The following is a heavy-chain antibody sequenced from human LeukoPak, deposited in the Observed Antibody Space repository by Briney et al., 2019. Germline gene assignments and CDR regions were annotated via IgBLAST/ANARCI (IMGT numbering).Heavy chain of an antibody. CDR3: ARAVTMVRIYYFDY. Sequence: GSLRLSCAASGFTFSSYAMHWIRQPPGKGLEWIGYIYYSGSTNYNPSLKSRVTISVDTSKNQFSLKLSSVTAADTAVYYCARAVTMVRIYYFDYWGQGTLVTVSS. D-gene: IGHD3-10*01. V-gene: IGHV4-59*01. J-gene: IGHJ4*02. CDR1: GFTFSSYA. CDR2: IYYSGST.